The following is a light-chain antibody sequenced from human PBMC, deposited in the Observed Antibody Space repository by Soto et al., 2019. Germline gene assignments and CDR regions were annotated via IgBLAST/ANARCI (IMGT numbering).Light chain of an antibody. V-gene: IGKV1-39*01. CDR2: AAS. CDR1: QSINSY. Sequence: DIQMTQSPSSLSASVGDRATITCRASQSINSYLNWYQQEPGKAPKLLIYAASSLQSGVPSRFSGRGSGTDFTLTISSLQPEDFATYYCQQSYSTPRTFGQGTKVDIK. CDR3: QQSYSTPRT. J-gene: IGKJ1*01.